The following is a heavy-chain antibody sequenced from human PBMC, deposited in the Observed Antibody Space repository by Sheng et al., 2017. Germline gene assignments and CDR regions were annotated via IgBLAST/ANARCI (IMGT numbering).Heavy chain of an antibody. Sequence: QVQLVQSGAEVKKPGSSVKVSCKASGGTFSSYAISWVRQAPGQGLEWMGGIIPILGIANYAQKFQGRVTITADKSTSTAYMELSSLRSEDTAVYYCASSGYAGIAVAAPIFDYWGQGTLVTVSS. CDR3: ASSGYAGIAVAAPIFDY. CDR1: GGTFSSYA. V-gene: IGHV1-69*04. CDR2: IIPILGIA. J-gene: IGHJ4*02. D-gene: IGHD6-19*01.